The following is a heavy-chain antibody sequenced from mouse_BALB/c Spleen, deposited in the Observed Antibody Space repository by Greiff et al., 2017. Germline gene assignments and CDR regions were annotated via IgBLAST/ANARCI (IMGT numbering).Heavy chain of an antibody. Sequence: VQLKESGAELVKPGASVKLSCTASGFNIKDTYMHWVKQRPEQGLEWIGRIDPANGNTKYDPKFQGKATITADTSSNTAYLQLSSLTSEDTAVYYCARDYYDYDEGFAYWGQGTLVTVSA. CDR2: IDPANGNT. D-gene: IGHD2-4*01. J-gene: IGHJ3*01. V-gene: IGHV14-3*02. CDR1: GFNIKDTY. CDR3: ARDYYDYDEGFAY.